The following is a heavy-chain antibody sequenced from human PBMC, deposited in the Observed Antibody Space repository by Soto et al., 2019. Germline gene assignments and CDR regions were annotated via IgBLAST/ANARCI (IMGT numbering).Heavy chain of an antibody. CDR3: SKDSGPYNWSPNWFDP. J-gene: IGHJ5*02. CDR1: GFTFSSYG. Sequence: GGSLRLSCAASGFTFSSYGMHWVRQAPGKGLEWVAVIWYDGSNKYYADSVKGRSTISRDNSKNTLYLQMNSLRAEDTAVYYCSKDSGPYNWSPNWFDPWGQGTLVTVSS. D-gene: IGHD1-20*01. V-gene: IGHV3-33*06. CDR2: IWYDGSNK.